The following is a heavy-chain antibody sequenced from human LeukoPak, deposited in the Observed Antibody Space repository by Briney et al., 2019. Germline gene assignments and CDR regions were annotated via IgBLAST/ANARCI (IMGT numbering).Heavy chain of an antibody. D-gene: IGHD2-2*01. J-gene: IGHJ5*02. CDR2: ISAYNGNT. V-gene: IGHV1-18*04. Sequence: GASVKVSCKAFGYGFTSYYIHWVRQAPGQGLEWMAWISAYNGNTNYAQNLQGRVTMTTDTSTSTAYMELRSLRSDDTAVYYCARDPNHYCSSTNCQGGWFDPWGQGTLVTVSS. CDR3: ARDPNHYCSSTNCQGGWFDP. CDR1: GYGFTSYY.